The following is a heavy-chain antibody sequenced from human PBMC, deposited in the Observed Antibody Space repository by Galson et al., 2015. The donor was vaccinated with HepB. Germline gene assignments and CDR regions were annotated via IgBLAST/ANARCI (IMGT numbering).Heavy chain of an antibody. CDR1: GFTFSSYS. CDR3: AIAEFVVVVAATAGGMDV. Sequence: SLRLSCAASGFTFSSYSMNWVRQAPGKGLEWVSYISSSSSTIYYADSVKGLFTISRDNAKNSLYLQMNSLRAEDTAVYYCAIAEFVVVVAATAGGMDVWGQGTTVTVSS. D-gene: IGHD2-15*01. J-gene: IGHJ6*02. V-gene: IGHV3-48*04. CDR2: ISSSSSTI.